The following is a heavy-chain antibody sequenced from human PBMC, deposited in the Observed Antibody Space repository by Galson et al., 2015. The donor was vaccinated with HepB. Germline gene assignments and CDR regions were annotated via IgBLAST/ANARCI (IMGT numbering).Heavy chain of an antibody. D-gene: IGHD5-24*01. Sequence: SVKVSCKASGYTFTRYTINWLRQAPGQGLEWLGWISVYNSNGISVRKVQGRVTMTTGSSTNTAYMELRSLKSDDTAVYYCARGGMATIGGPTLDYWGQGTLVTVSS. CDR3: ARGGMATIGGPTLDY. V-gene: IGHV1-18*01. CDR1: GYTFTRYT. CDR2: ISVYNSNG. J-gene: IGHJ4*01.